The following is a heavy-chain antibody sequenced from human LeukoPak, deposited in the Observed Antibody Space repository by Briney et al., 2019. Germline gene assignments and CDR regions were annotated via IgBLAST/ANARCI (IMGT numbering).Heavy chain of an antibody. CDR1: GYSFTSYW. CDR2: IYPGDSDT. Sequence: GESLKVSCKGSGYSFTSYWIGWVRQMPGKGLEWMGIIYPGDSDTRYSPSFQGQVTISADKSISTAYLQWSSLKTSDTAMYYCARVPDILTGYHPFDYWGQGTLVTVSS. V-gene: IGHV5-51*01. D-gene: IGHD3-9*01. CDR3: ARVPDILTGYHPFDY. J-gene: IGHJ4*02.